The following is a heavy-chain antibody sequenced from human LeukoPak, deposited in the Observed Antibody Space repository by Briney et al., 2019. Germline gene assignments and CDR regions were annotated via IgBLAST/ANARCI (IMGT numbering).Heavy chain of an antibody. D-gene: IGHD3-10*01. CDR1: GYTFMSHG. Sequence: ASVKVSCKAYGYTFMSHGISWVRQAPGQGLEWMGWISGSSSNTNYAQKLQGRVTMTTDTSTTTAYMELRSLRSDDTAVYYCARDRYVHMVRGVIKLDYWGQGTLVTVSS. CDR3: ARDRYVHMVRGVIKLDY. V-gene: IGHV1-18*01. J-gene: IGHJ4*02. CDR2: ISGSSSNT.